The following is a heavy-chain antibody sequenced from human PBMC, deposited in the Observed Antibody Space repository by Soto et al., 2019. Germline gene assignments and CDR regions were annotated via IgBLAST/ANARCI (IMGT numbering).Heavy chain of an antibody. Sequence: QVQLQESGPGLVKPSETLSLICNVFGGSISSYYWSWIRQAAGKGLEWIGRIQNSGYTNYNPSLRSRSIMSIDTSKNQFSLKLISVTSADTAVYYCARTLAAAGTENWFDPWGQGTLVTVSS. J-gene: IGHJ5*02. D-gene: IGHD6-13*01. CDR1: GGSISSYY. CDR2: IQNSGYT. V-gene: IGHV4-4*07. CDR3: ARTLAAAGTENWFDP.